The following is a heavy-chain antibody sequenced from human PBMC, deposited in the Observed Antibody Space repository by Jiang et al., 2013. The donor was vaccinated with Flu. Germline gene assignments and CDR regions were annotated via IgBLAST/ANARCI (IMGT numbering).Heavy chain of an antibody. J-gene: IGHJ2*01. CDR2: IDYSGTT. V-gene: IGHV4-59*01. D-gene: IGHD2-21*01. Sequence: SGPGLVKPSETLSLTCAVSSGSISTFYWNWIRQPPGKGLEWIGYIDYSGTTKYNPALQSRVTISVDTSKNQFSLQLTSMTAADTAVYYCARDEGIQGDWYFDLWGRGTLVTVSS. CDR1: SGSISTFY. CDR3: ARDEGIQGDWYFDL.